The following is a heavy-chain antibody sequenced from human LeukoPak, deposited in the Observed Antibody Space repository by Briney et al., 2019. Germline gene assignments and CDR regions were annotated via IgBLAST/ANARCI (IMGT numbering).Heavy chain of an antibody. CDR3: ARNGDYGVFDY. Sequence: GASVKVSCKASGYTFTSYGISWVRQAPGQGLEWMGWISAYNGNTNYAQKFQGRVTMTRNTSISTAYMELSSLRSEDTAVYYCARNGDYGVFDYWGQGTLVTVSS. V-gene: IGHV1-18*01. CDR2: ISAYNGNT. J-gene: IGHJ4*02. CDR1: GYTFTSYG. D-gene: IGHD4-17*01.